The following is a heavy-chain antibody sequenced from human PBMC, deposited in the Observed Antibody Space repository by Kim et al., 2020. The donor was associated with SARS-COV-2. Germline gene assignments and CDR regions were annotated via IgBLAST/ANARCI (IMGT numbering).Heavy chain of an antibody. V-gene: IGHV4-59*13. CDR1: GGSISSYY. D-gene: IGHD6-19*01. J-gene: IGHJ4*02. Sequence: SETLSLTCTVSGGSISSYYWSWIRQPPGKGLEWIGYIYYSGSTNYNPSLKSRVTISVDTSKNQFSLKLSSVTAADTAVYYCARVHSSGWYVVDYWGQGTLVTVSS. CDR3: ARVHSSGWYVVDY. CDR2: IYYSGST.